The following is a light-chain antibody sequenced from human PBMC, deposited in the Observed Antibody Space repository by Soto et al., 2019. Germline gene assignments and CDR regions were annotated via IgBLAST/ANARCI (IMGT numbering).Light chain of an antibody. CDR3: QEYRTYA. CDR1: QNITDW. J-gene: IGKJ2*01. V-gene: IGKV1-5*01. Sequence: DIQMTQSPSTLSAYVGDRVTITCRASQNITDWLAWYQQKPGEAPELLISDASTLATGVPSRFSGSGSGTEFTLSLSSLQTDDSATYFCQEYRTYAFGPGTKVDLK. CDR2: DAS.